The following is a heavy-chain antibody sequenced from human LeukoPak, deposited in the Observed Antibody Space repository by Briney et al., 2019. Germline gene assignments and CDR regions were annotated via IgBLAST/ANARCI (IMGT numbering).Heavy chain of an antibody. V-gene: IGHV4-30-4*08. Sequence: SETLSLTCTVSGGSISSGDYYWSWIRQPPGKGLEWIGYIYYSGSTYYNPSLKSRVTMSVDTSKNQFSLKLSSVTAADTAVYYCARVYSSGSRAFQHWGQGTLATVSS. CDR2: IYYSGST. J-gene: IGHJ1*01. CDR3: ARVYSSGSRAFQH. D-gene: IGHD6-19*01. CDR1: GGSISSGDYY.